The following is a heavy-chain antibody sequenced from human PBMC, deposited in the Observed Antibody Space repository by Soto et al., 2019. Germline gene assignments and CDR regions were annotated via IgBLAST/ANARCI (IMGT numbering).Heavy chain of an antibody. CDR1: GVTFSENY. D-gene: IGHD6-19*01. CDR2: SSSSGSTL. J-gene: IGHJ4*02. V-gene: IGHV3-11*01. Sequence: PGGSLRLSCTASGVTFSENYMSWIRQAPGKGLEWVSYSSSSGSTLYYADSVKGRFTISRDNAKNSLYLQMNSLTAEDTAVYYCARDSPPSSGLTPVDYWGQGTLVTVSS. CDR3: ARDSPPSSGLTPVDY.